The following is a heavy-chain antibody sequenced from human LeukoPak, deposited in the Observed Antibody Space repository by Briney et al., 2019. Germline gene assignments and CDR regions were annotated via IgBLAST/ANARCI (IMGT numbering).Heavy chain of an antibody. CDR1: GFTVSSNY. CDR2: IYSGGST. Sequence: PGGPLRLSCAASGFTVSSNYMSWVRQAPGKGLEWVSVIYSGGSTYYADSVKGRFTISRHNSKNTLYLQMNSLRAEDTAVYYCARHKAAAGTLTLDYWGQGTLVTVSS. CDR3: ARHKAAAGTLTLDY. J-gene: IGHJ4*02. V-gene: IGHV3-53*04. D-gene: IGHD6-13*01.